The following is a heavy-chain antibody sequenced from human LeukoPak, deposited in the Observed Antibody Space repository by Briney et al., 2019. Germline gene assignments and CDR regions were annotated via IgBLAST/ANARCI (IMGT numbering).Heavy chain of an antibody. CDR2: INYRGST. CDR1: GGSISNSDYY. J-gene: IGHJ6*03. V-gene: IGHV4-39*07. D-gene: IGHD2-2*02. Sequence: SETLSLTCTVSGGSISNSDYYWDWIRQPPGKGLEWIGSINYRGSTYYNPSLESRVTISVDTSKNQFSLKLSSVTAADTAVYYCARLQYQLLYQHYYYYMDVWGKGTTVTVSS. CDR3: ARLQYQLLYQHYYYYMDV.